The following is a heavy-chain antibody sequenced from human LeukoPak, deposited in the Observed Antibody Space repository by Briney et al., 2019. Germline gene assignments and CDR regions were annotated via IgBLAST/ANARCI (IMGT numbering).Heavy chain of an antibody. CDR1: GGSISSGSYY. CDR2: IYSSGST. D-gene: IGHD5-24*01. V-gene: IGHV4-61*02. Sequence: PSETLSLTCTVSGGSISSGSYYWSWIRQPAGKGLEWIGRIYSSGSTNYNPSLKSRVTISVDTSKNQFSLKLSSVTAADTAVYYCARADNYPDAFDIWGQGTMVTVSS. J-gene: IGHJ3*02. CDR3: ARADNYPDAFDI.